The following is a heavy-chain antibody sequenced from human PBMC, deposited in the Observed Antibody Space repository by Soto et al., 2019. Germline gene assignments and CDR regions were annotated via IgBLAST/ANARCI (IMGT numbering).Heavy chain of an antibody. CDR3: ARAGQYYEASGYAN. CDR2: ISAYNGNT. D-gene: IGHD3-22*01. CDR1: GYSFATSG. Sequence: QVKLVQSGTEVKKPGASIKVSCKASGYSFATSGMSWVRQAPGQGLGWMVWISAYNGNTNFDQNFQDRVTMTTGTSTSTAYLEVRTLTSDDRAVYYCARAGQYYEASGYANWGQGTLGTVSS. J-gene: IGHJ4*02. V-gene: IGHV1-18*01.